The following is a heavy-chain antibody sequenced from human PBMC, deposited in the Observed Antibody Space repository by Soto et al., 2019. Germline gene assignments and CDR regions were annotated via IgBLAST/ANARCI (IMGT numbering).Heavy chain of an antibody. CDR2: ISGSGGST. V-gene: IGHV3-23*01. Sequence: PGGSLRLSCAASGFTFSSYAMSWVRQAPGKGLEWVSAISGSGGSTYYADSVKGRFTISRDNSKNTLYLQMNSLRAEDTAVYYCAKRGLGCTNGVCYTAGLYYYYMDVWGKGTTVTVSS. J-gene: IGHJ6*03. CDR3: AKRGLGCTNGVCYTAGLYYYYMDV. CDR1: GFTFSSYA. D-gene: IGHD2-8*01.